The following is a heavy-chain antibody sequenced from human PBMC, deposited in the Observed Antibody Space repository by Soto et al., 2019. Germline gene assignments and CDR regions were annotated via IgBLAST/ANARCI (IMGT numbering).Heavy chain of an antibody. D-gene: IGHD2-21*01. CDR3: ARAGLWREGGSYYFDY. V-gene: IGHV3-48*01. Sequence: EVQLVESGGGLVQPGGSLRLSCAASGFTFSSYSMNWVRQAPGKGLEWVSYISSSSSTIYYADSVKGRFTISRDNAKNFQCMQMNGLRVELTAVYYCARAGLWREGGSYYFDYWGQGTLVTVSS. J-gene: IGHJ4*02. CDR2: ISSSSSTI. CDR1: GFTFSSYS.